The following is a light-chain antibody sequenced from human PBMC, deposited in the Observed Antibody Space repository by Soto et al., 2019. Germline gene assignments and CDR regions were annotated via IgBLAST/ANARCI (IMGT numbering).Light chain of an antibody. CDR2: GAS. CDR1: QSVSSNY. J-gene: IGKJ5*01. V-gene: IGKV3-20*01. CDR3: QQYSSSPSIT. Sequence: EIVVTQSPGTLSLSPGEGATLSCRASQSVSSNYLAWYQQKPGQAPRLLIYGASNRATGIPDRFSGSGSGTEFTLTISRLEPEDFAVYYCQQYSSSPSITFGQGTRLEIK.